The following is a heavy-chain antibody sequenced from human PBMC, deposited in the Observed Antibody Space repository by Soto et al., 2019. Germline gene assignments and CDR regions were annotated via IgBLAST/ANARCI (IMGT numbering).Heavy chain of an antibody. CDR2: INGGGGRT. CDR1: GFTFSSFA. V-gene: IGHV3-23*01. CDR3: ATSSGDLDYYGMDD. D-gene: IGHD3-10*01. Sequence: EVQLLESGGGLVQPGGSLRLSCAASGFTFSSFAMTWVRQAPGKGLEWVSTINGGGGRTYYADSVKGRFTISRDNSKNTLYLQMNSLRAVDPAVYYCATSSGDLDYYGMDDWGQGTTVTVSS. J-gene: IGHJ6*02.